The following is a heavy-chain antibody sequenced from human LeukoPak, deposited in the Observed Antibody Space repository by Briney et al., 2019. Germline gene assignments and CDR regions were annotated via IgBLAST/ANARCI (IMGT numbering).Heavy chain of an antibody. J-gene: IGHJ3*01. CDR3: VRYCNGGSCYRAAFDV. Sequence: GGSLRLSCAASGFTFSDYGMYWVRQAPGKGLEWVALIWYDGGKKYYTDSVRGRFTISRDNSKNTLYLQMNSLRAEDTTVYYCVRYCNGGSCYRAAFDVWGPGTTVTVSS. D-gene: IGHD2-15*01. V-gene: IGHV3-33*01. CDR2: IWYDGGKK. CDR1: GFTFSDYG.